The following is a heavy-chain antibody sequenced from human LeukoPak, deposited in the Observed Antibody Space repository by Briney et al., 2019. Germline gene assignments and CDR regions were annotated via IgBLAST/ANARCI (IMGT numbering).Heavy chain of an antibody. CDR1: GFTFSSYA. CDR3: ARAQALSSSWYTDYYYGMDV. D-gene: IGHD6-13*01. J-gene: IGHJ6*02. V-gene: IGHV3-13*01. Sequence: GGSLRPSCAASGFTFSSYAMHWVRQATGKGLEWVSAIGTAGDTYYPGSVKGRFTISRENAKNSLYLQMNSLRAGDTAVYYCARAQALSSSWYTDYYYGMDVWGQGTTVTVSS. CDR2: IGTAGDT.